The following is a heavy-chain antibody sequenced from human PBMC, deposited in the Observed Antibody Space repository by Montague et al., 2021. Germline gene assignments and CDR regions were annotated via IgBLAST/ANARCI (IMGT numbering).Heavy chain of an antibody. CDR3: ANHDYQISGTSYGAFDP. CDR1: GGSIINSH. J-gene: IGHJ5*02. CDR2: MSFTGAT. Sequence: SETLSLTCTVSGGSIINSHWSWVRQPPGKGLEWIGCMSFTGATSYNPSLKSRFTMSIDTSTNQFSLKLSSVTAADTAVYYCANHDYQISGTSYGAFDPWGQGTLVTVSS. V-gene: IGHV4-59*08. D-gene: IGHD3-10*01.